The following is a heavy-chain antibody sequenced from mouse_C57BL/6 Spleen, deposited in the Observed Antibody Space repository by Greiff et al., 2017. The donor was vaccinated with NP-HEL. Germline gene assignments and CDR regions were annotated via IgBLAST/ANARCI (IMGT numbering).Heavy chain of an antibody. V-gene: IGHV1-80*01. CDR1: GYAFSSYW. Sequence: VQLQQSGAELVKPGASVKISCKASGYAFSSYWMNWVKQRPGKGLEWIGQFYPGDGDTNYIGKFKGKATLTADKSSSTAYMQLSGLTSEDSAVYLGARAGQRRLQEAWFADWGQGTLVTVSA. J-gene: IGHJ3*01. D-gene: IGHD3-2*02. CDR2: FYPGDGDT. CDR3: ARAGQRRLQEAWFAD.